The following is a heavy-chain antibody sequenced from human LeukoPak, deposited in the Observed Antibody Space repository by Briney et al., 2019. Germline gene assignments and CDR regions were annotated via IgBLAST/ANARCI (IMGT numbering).Heavy chain of an antibody. J-gene: IGHJ5*02. Sequence: GGSLRLSCAASGFTFSSYSMNWVRQAPGKGLEWVSSISSSSSYIYYADSVKGRFTISRDNAKNSLYLQMNSLRAEDTAVYYCARGFGVKNWFDPWGQGTLVTASS. CDR3: ARGFGVKNWFDP. CDR1: GFTFSSYS. CDR2: ISSSSSYI. V-gene: IGHV3-21*01. D-gene: IGHD3-3*01.